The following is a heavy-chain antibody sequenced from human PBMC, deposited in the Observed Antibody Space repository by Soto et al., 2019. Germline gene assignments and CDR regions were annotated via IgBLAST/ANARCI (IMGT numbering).Heavy chain of an antibody. Sequence: GGSLRLSCAASGFTFTSYAMSWVRQGPGKGLEWVSAISGSGGSKYYADSVRGRFTISRDNSKNTLYLQMNSLRVEDTAVYYCAKDPGSRWFGEFSFWGQGALVTVSS. CDR3: AKDPGSRWFGEFSF. V-gene: IGHV3-23*01. CDR2: ISGSGGSK. J-gene: IGHJ4*02. CDR1: GFTFTSYA. D-gene: IGHD3-10*01.